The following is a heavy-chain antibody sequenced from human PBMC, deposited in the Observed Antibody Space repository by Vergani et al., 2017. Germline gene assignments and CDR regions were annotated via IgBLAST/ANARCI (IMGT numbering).Heavy chain of an antibody. CDR2: ISVYNGNT. CDR3: ARVTYSSGWPTDAFDI. V-gene: IGHV1-18*04. Sequence: QVQLVQSGAEVKKSGASVKVSCKASCYTFTSYGISWVRQAPGQGLEWMGWISVYNGNTNYAQKLQGRVTMTTDTSTSTAYMELRSLRSDDTAVYYCARVTYSSGWPTDAFDIWGQGTMVTVSS. D-gene: IGHD6-19*01. J-gene: IGHJ3*02. CDR1: CYTFTSYG.